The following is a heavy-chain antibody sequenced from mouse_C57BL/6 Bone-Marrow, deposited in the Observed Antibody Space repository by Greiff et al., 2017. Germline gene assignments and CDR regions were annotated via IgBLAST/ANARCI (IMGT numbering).Heavy chain of an antibody. J-gene: IGHJ3*01. CDR3: AISGGFAY. CDR2: IFPGSGST. Sequence: VPLQQSGPELVKPGASVKLSCTASGYTFTDYYINWVKQRPGQGLEWIGWIFPGSGSTYYNEKFKGKATLNVDKSSSTAYMLRSSLTSEYSAVYFCAISGGFAYWGQGTLVTVSA. CDR1: GYTFTDYY. V-gene: IGHV1-75*01.